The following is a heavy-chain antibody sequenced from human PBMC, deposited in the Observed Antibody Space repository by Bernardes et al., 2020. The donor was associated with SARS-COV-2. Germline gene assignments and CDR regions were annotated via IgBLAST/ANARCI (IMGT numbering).Heavy chain of an antibody. D-gene: IGHD3-10*01. CDR2: IYYSGST. CDR3: ARDPTPWFGELFSDYYGMDV. Sequence: SETLSLTCTVSGGSISSYYWSWIRQPPGKGLEWIGYIYYSGSTNYNPSLKSRVTISVDTSKNQFSLKLSSVTAADTAVYYCARDPTPWFGELFSDYYGMDVWGQGTTVTVSS. CDR1: GGSISSYY. V-gene: IGHV4-59*01. J-gene: IGHJ6*02.